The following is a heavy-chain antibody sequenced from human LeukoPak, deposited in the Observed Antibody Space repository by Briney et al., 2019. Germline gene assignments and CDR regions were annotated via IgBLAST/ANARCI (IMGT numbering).Heavy chain of an antibody. D-gene: IGHD6-13*01. CDR3: ARGGQGIAAAGDIDY. V-gene: IGHV3-48*01. Sequence: GGSLRLSCAASGFTFSSYSMNWVRQAPGKGLEWVSYISSSSSTIYYADSVKGRFTISRDNAKNSLYLQMNSLRAEDTAVYYCARGGQGIAAAGDIDYWGQGTLVTVSS. CDR2: ISSSSSTI. CDR1: GFTFSSYS. J-gene: IGHJ4*02.